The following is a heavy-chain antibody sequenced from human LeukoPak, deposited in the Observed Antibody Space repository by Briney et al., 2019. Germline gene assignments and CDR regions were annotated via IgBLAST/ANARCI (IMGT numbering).Heavy chain of an antibody. Sequence: SETLSLTCTVSGGSISSSSYYWCWIRQPPGKGLEWIGSIYYSGSTYYNPSLKSRVTISVDTSKNQFSLKLSSVTAADTAVYYCARPQLWLRDAFDIWGQGTMVTVSS. J-gene: IGHJ3*02. V-gene: IGHV4-39*01. CDR1: GGSISSSSYY. CDR2: IYYSGST. CDR3: ARPQLWLRDAFDI. D-gene: IGHD5-18*01.